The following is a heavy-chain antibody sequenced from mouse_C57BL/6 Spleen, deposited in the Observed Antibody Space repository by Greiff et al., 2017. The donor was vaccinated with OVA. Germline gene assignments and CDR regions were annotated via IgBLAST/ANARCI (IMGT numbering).Heavy chain of an antibody. D-gene: IGHD1-1*01. V-gene: IGHV1-85*01. Sequence: QVQLKQSGPELVKPGASVKLSCKASGYTFTSYDINWVKQRPGQGLEWIGWIYPRDGSNKYNEKFKGKATLTVDTSSSTAYMELHSLTSEDSAVYFCARWGTTRYFDVWGTGTTVTVSS. CDR1: GYTFTSYD. CDR3: ARWGTTRYFDV. CDR2: IYPRDGSN. J-gene: IGHJ1*03.